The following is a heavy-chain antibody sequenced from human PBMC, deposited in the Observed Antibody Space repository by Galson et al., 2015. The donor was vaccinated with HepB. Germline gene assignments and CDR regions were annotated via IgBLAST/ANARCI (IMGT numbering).Heavy chain of an antibody. CDR1: GFTLSKCA. D-gene: IGHD2-15*01. CDR2: ICGSGDNT. CDR3: AIDRECGDGSCYRAFDS. V-gene: IGHV3-23*01. J-gene: IGHJ4*02. Sequence: SLRLSCAASGFTLSKCAMGWVRQAPGKGLEWVSIICGSGDNTYHADSVKGRFTISRDKSKNTLYLQMNSLTAEDTAVYYCAIDRECGDGSCYRAFDSWGQGTLVTVSS.